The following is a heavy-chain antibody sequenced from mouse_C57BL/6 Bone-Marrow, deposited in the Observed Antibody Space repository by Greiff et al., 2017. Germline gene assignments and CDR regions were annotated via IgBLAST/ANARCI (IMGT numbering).Heavy chain of an antibody. CDR1: GFSLTSYA. D-gene: IGHD2-3*01. J-gene: IGHJ2*01. V-gene: IGHV2-9-1*01. CDR3: ARIYDGYYEGYFDY. CDR2: IWTGGGT. Sequence: QVTLKESGPGLVAPSQSLSITCPVSGFSLTSYAISWVRQPPGKGLEWLGVIWTGGGTNYNSALKSRLSISKDNSKSQVFLKMNSLQTDDTARYYCARIYDGYYEGYFDYWGQGTTLTVSS.